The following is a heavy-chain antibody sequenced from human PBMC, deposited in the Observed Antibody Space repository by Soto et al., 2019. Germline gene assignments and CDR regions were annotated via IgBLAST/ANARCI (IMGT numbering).Heavy chain of an antibody. D-gene: IGHD1-26*01. CDR1: GFTCSTYL. CDR2: LSGGGGTT. V-gene: IGHV3-23*01. J-gene: IGHJ6*02. Sequence: WRPLRVSCAASGFTCSTYLMNWVRHAPAQGLEWVSALSGGGGTTYSADSVKGRVTISRDNSKNTLYLQMNSLRAEDTAVYYCAKVSLGALTFTDYYYYGLDVWGQGTTVTVSS. CDR3: AKVSLGALTFTDYYYYGLDV.